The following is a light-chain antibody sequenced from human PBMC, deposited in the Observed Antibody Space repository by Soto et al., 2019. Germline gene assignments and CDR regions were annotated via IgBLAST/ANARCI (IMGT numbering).Light chain of an antibody. J-gene: IGKJ5*01. Sequence: DIQMTQSPFSLSASVGDRVTITCRASESISRHLNWYQQKPGKAPKLLIYAASSLQNGVPSRFSGSGSGTDFTLTISNLQPEDFATYYCQQSYSTLSITFGQGTRLEIK. CDR1: ESISRH. CDR2: AAS. CDR3: QQSYSTLSIT. V-gene: IGKV1-39*01.